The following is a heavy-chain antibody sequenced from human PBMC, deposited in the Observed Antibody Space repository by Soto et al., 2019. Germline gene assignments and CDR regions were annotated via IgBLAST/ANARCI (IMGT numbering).Heavy chain of an antibody. Sequence: GESLKISCKGSGYSFTSYWIGWVRQMPGKGLEWMGIIHPGDSDTRYSPSFQGQVPISADKSISTAYLQWSSLKASDTAMDYCARPKSRLRFYAFDIWGQGTMVTVSS. J-gene: IGHJ3*02. D-gene: IGHD3-3*01. CDR2: IHPGDSDT. V-gene: IGHV5-51*01. CDR1: GYSFTSYW. CDR3: ARPKSRLRFYAFDI.